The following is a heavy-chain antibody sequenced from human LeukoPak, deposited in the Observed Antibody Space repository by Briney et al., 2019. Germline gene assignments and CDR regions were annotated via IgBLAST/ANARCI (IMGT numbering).Heavy chain of an antibody. J-gene: IGHJ4*02. D-gene: IGHD5-18*01. CDR2: INAGNGNT. Sequence: ASVKVSCKASGYTFTSYAMHWVRQAPGQRLEWMGWINAGNGNTKYSQKFQGRVTMTTDTSTSTAYMELRSLRSDGTAVYYCARDSLYSYGLDWGQGTLVTVSS. CDR1: GYTFTSYA. CDR3: ARDSLYSYGLD. V-gene: IGHV1-3*01.